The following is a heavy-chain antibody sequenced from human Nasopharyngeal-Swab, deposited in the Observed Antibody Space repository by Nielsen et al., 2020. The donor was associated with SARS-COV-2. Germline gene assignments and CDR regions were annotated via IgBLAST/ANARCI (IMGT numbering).Heavy chain of an antibody. D-gene: IGHD3-22*01. V-gene: IGHV4-34*01. J-gene: IGHJ6*02. CDR3: ARGTVYYYDSSGYYYYYYGMDV. CDR2: INHSGST. Sequence: IRQPPGKGLEWIGEINHSGSTNYNPSLKSRVTISVDTSKNQFSLKLSSVTAADTAVYYCARGTVYYYDSSGYYYYYYGMDVWGQGTTVTVSS.